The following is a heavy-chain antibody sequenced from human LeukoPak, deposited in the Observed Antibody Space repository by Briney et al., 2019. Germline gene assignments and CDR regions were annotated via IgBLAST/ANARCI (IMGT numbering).Heavy chain of an antibody. CDR2: IYYSGST. Sequence: SETLSLTCTVSDGSISSYYWSWIRQPPGKGLEWIGYIYYSGSTNYNPSLKSRVTISVDTSKNQFSLKLSSVTAADTAVYYCARSPSSLDYWGQGTLVTVSS. CDR3: ARSPSSLDY. D-gene: IGHD2-2*01. V-gene: IGHV4-59*01. J-gene: IGHJ4*02. CDR1: DGSISSYY.